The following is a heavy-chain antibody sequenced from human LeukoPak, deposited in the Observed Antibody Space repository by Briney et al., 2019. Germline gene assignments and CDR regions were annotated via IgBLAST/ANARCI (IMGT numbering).Heavy chain of an antibody. CDR1: GGSISSSSYY. Sequence: SETLSLTCTVSGGSISSSSYYWGWIRQPPGKGLEWIGRIYTSGSTNYNPSLKSRVTMSVDTSKNQFSLKLSSVTAADTAVYYCARIPVGYCSGGSCYYYYMDVWGKGTTVTVSS. CDR3: ARIPVGYCSGGSCYYYYMDV. CDR2: IYTSGST. D-gene: IGHD2-15*01. J-gene: IGHJ6*03. V-gene: IGHV4-39*07.